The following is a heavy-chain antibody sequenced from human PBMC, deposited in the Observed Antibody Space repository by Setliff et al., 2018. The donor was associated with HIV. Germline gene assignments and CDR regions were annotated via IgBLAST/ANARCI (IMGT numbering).Heavy chain of an antibody. CDR1: GDSISNSDYY. Sequence: PSETLSLTCTVSGDSISNSDYYWGWIRQHPGKGLEWIGYIYFTGKTYYNPFLKSRVTMSMDTAKNQFSLNLRSVTAADTAIYYCARDRTSNSNCFDPWGQGALVTVSS. CDR2: IYFTGKT. J-gene: IGHJ5*02. V-gene: IGHV4-31*02. D-gene: IGHD4-4*01. CDR3: ARDRTSNSNCFDP.